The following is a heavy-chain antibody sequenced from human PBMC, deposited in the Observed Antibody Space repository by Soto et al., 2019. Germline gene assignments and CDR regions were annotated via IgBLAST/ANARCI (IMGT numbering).Heavy chain of an antibody. CDR3: ATEYYYGSGSYYYYYYGMDV. Sequence: PGGSLRLSCAASGFTFSSYGMHWVRQAPGKGLEWVAVISYDGSNKYYADSVKGRLTISRDNSKNTLYLQMNSLRAEDTAVYYCATEYYYGSGSYYYYYYGMDVWGQGTTVTVSS. V-gene: IGHV3-30*03. D-gene: IGHD3-10*01. CDR2: ISYDGSNK. J-gene: IGHJ6*02. CDR1: GFTFSSYG.